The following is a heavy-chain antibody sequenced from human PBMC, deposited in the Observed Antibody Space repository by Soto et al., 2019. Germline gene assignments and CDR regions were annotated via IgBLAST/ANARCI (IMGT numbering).Heavy chain of an antibody. CDR1: GFTFTNYA. Sequence: PGGSLRLSCEASGFTFTNYAINWVRQAPGKGLDCVSAIHGSARDTFYKDSVRGRFTISRDNFKNTVFLQMNSLRDEDTALYFCARENKFGGLLTLDYWGQGALVTVSS. V-gene: IGHV3-23*01. J-gene: IGHJ4*02. CDR2: IHGSARDT. CDR3: ARENKFGGLLTLDY. D-gene: IGHD3-10*01.